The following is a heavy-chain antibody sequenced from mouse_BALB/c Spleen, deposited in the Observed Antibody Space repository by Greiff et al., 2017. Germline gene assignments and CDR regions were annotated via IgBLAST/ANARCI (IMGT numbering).Heavy chain of an antibody. V-gene: IGHV7-3*02. J-gene: IGHJ2*01. CDR3: ARAYYYGYFDY. D-gene: IGHD1-1*01. CDR1: GFTFTDYY. Sequence: DVHLVESGGGLVQPGGSLRLSCATSGFTFTDYYMSWVRQPPGKALEWLGFIRNKANGYTTEYSASVKGRFTISRDNSQSILYLQMNTLRAEDSATYYCARAYYYGYFDYWGQGTTLTVSS. CDR2: IRNKANGYTT.